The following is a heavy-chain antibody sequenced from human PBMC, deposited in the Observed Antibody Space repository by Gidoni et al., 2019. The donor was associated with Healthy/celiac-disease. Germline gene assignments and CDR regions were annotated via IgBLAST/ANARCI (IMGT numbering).Heavy chain of an antibody. CDR2: IYYSGST. Sequence: QVQLQESGPGLVKPSETLSLTCTVSGGSVSSGSYYWSWIRQPPGKGLEWIGYIYYSGSTNYNPSLKSRVTISVDTSKNQISLKLSSVTAADTAVYYCARDQFDSSGYYYSGPGYYYYGMDVWGQGTTVTVSS. J-gene: IGHJ6*02. V-gene: IGHV4-61*01. CDR3: ARDQFDSSGYYYSGPGYYYYGMDV. D-gene: IGHD3-22*01. CDR1: GGSVSSGSYY.